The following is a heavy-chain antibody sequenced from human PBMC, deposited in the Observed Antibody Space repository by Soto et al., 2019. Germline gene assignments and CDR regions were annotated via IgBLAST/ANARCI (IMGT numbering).Heavy chain of an antibody. CDR3: AIRASYYDSSGYFDY. CDR2: INSDGSST. Sequence: GGSLRLSCAASGFTFSSYWMHWVRQAPGKGLVWVSRINSDGSSTSYADSVKGRFTISRDNAKNTLYLQMNSLRAEDTAVYYCAIRASYYDSSGYFDYWGQGTVVTVSS. V-gene: IGHV3-74*01. J-gene: IGHJ4*02. CDR1: GFTFSSYW. D-gene: IGHD3-22*01.